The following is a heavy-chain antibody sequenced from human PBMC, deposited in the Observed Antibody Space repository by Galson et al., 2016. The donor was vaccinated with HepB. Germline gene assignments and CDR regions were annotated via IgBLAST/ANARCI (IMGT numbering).Heavy chain of an antibody. CDR2: TYYRSKWYN. D-gene: IGHD1/OR15-1a*01. V-gene: IGHV6-1*01. Sequence: CAISGDSVSSNSAAWNWIRQSPSRGLEWLGRTYYRSKWYNDYAVSVKSRIIVNPDTSKNQFSLQLNSVTPEDTAVYYGVEQRKGAPYVMDVWGQGTTVTVSS. CDR3: VEQRKGAPYVMDV. CDR1: GDSVSSNSAA. J-gene: IGHJ6*02.